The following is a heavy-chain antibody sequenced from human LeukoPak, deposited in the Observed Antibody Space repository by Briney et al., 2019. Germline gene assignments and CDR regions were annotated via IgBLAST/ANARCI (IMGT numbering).Heavy chain of an antibody. CDR3: ANERGYNYGYSFDY. Sequence: GGSLRLSCAASGFSFSSYAMHWVRQAPGKGLEWVAAIPNDGSKTYYADSVKGRFTISTDNSKNTLYLQMNSLRTEDTAVYYCANERGYNYGYSFDYWGQGTLVTVSS. V-gene: IGHV3-30-3*02. D-gene: IGHD5-18*01. J-gene: IGHJ4*02. CDR1: GFSFSSYA. CDR2: IPNDGSKT.